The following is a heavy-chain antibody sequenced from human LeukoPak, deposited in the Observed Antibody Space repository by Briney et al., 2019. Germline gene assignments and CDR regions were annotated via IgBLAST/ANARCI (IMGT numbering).Heavy chain of an antibody. CDR2: IYYSETA. Sequence: SETLSLTCTVSGASARSYYWSWIRQPPGKGLEWIAYIYYSETANFNPSLRSRVAMSVDTSQNQFSLKLNSVTAADTAVYYCARGRGITIYNWFDPWGQGTLVTVSS. J-gene: IGHJ5*02. CDR1: GASARSYY. CDR3: ARGRGITIYNWFDP. D-gene: IGHD3-3*01. V-gene: IGHV4-59*02.